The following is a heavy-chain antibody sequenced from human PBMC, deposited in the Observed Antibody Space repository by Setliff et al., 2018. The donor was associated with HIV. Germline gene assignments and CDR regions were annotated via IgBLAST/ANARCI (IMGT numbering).Heavy chain of an antibody. CDR2: INHKGST. CDR3: ARRQWLAANFDS. CDR1: RGSFSGYY. V-gene: IGHV4-34*01. Sequence: PSETLSLTCAVFRGSFSGYYWTWIRQAPGKGLEWIGDINHKGSTNYKSSLKSRVTISMDTSKSQFSLKLTSVTAADTAVYFCARRQWLAANFDSWGQGTLVTVSS. J-gene: IGHJ5*01. D-gene: IGHD6-19*01.